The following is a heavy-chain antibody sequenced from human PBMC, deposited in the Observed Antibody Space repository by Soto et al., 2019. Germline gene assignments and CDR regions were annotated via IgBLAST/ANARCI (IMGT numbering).Heavy chain of an antibody. Sequence: GGSXRLSCVASGFTFSIYAMSWVRQAPGKGLEWVSAISGSGGSTYYADSVKGRFTISRDNSKNTLYLQMNSLRAEDTAVYYCAKSTLRDDYAAFDYWGQGTLVTVSS. V-gene: IGHV3-23*01. CDR2: ISGSGGST. CDR1: GFTFSIYA. J-gene: IGHJ4*02. CDR3: AKSTLRDDYAAFDY. D-gene: IGHD4-17*01.